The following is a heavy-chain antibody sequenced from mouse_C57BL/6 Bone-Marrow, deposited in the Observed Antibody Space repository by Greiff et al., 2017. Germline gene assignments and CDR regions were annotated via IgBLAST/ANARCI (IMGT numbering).Heavy chain of an antibody. D-gene: IGHD2-4*01. CDR2: ISSGGSYT. CDR3: ARHQGTPIYYDYDDWFAY. V-gene: IGHV5-6*02. J-gene: IGHJ3*01. CDR1: GFTFSSYG. Sequence: DVKLVESGGDLVKPGGSLKLSCAASGFTFSSYGMSWVRQTPDQRLEWVATISSGGSYTYYPDSVKGRFPLSSDTAKNTLYLQMSSLKSEDTAMYYCARHQGTPIYYDYDDWFAYWGQGTLVTVSA.